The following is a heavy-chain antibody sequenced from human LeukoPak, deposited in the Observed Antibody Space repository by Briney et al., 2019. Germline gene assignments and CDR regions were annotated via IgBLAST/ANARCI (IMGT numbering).Heavy chain of an antibody. J-gene: IGHJ5*02. D-gene: IGHD3-22*01. CDR2: TSSSGSAI. Sequence: GGSLRLSCAASGFTFSDYYMSWIRQAPGKGLEWVSYTSSSGSAIYYADSVKGRFTISRDNSKNTLYLQMNSLRAEDTAVYYCAKDLYDSSGYAINWFDPWGQGTLVTVSS. V-gene: IGHV3-11*04. CDR3: AKDLYDSSGYAINWFDP. CDR1: GFTFSDYY.